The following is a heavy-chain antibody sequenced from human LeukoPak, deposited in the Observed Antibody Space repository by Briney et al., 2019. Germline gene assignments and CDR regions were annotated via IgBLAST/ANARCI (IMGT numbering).Heavy chain of an antibody. Sequence: ASVNVSCKASGYTFTSSAMHWVRQAPGQRLAWMGWINAGNGNTKYSQKFQGRVTITRDTSASTAYMELSSLRSEDTAVYYCARDKVLYCSGGSCYGGYYFDYWGQGTLVTVSS. CDR1: GYTFTSSA. D-gene: IGHD2-15*01. V-gene: IGHV1-3*01. CDR3: ARDKVLYCSGGSCYGGYYFDY. J-gene: IGHJ4*02. CDR2: INAGNGNT.